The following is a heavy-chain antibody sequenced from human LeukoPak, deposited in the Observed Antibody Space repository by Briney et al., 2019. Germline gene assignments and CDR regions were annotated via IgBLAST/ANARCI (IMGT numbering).Heavy chain of an antibody. V-gene: IGHV3-7*01. J-gene: IGHJ4*02. CDR3: ARGGYYYDSSPGVFDY. CDR1: GFTFSSYW. D-gene: IGHD3-22*01. CDR2: IKQDGSEK. Sequence: PGGSLRLSCAASGFTFSSYWMSWVRQAPGKGLEWVANIKQDGSEKYYVDSVKGRFTISRDNAKNSLYLQMNSLRAEDTAVYYCARGGYYYDSSPGVFDYWGQGTLVTVSS.